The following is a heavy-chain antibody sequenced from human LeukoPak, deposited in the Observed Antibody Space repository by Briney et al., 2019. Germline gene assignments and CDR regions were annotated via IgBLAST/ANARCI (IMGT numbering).Heavy chain of an antibody. V-gene: IGHV3-21*01. Sequence: GGSLRLSCAASGFTFSSYSMTWVRQAPGKGLEWVSSISSSSSYIYYADSVKGRFTISRDNAKNSLYLQMNSLRAEDTAVYYCAGTIFGEAHPFDYWGQGTLVTVSS. CDR2: ISSSSSYI. CDR1: GFTFSSYS. J-gene: IGHJ4*02. D-gene: IGHD3-3*01. CDR3: AGTIFGEAHPFDY.